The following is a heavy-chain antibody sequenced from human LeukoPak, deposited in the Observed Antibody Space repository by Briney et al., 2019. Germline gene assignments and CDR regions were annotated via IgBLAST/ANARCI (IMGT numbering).Heavy chain of an antibody. CDR2: INRIGSST. Sequence: GGSLRLSCAASGFTFDDYGMSWVRQAPGKGLEWVSGINRIGSSTVYADSVKGRFTISRDNAKNSLYLQMNNLRAEDTVSYYCARDRGAGTTDFDYWGQGNLVSVSS. CDR1: GFTFDDYG. V-gene: IGHV3-20*04. D-gene: IGHD1-7*01. CDR3: ARDRGAGTTDFDY. J-gene: IGHJ4*02.